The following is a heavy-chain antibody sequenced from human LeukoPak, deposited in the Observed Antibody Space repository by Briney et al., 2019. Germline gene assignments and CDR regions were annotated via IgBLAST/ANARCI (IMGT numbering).Heavy chain of an antibody. J-gene: IGHJ3*02. Sequence: ASVKVSCKTSGYTFTNYGISWVRQAPGQGLEWMGWISTYNDNTNYAQMLQGRVTMTTDTSTTTAYLELRSLRSDDAAVYYCARDHLRSSSPDAFDIWGQGTMVTVSS. CDR1: GYTFTNYG. CDR2: ISTYNDNT. D-gene: IGHD6-13*01. CDR3: ARDHLRSSSPDAFDI. V-gene: IGHV1-18*01.